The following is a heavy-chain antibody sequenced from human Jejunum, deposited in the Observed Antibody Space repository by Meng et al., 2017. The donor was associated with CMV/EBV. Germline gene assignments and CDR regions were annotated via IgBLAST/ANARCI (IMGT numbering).Heavy chain of an antibody. CDR2: VYWDDDI. V-gene: IGHV2-5*04. Sequence: LSGASISTSGVGVGWIRQPPGKALEWLAFVYWDDDIRYRPSLRSRLTLTKDTSKNQVVLVMTNMEPVDTGTYYCVFKDRTIFDAFDPWGQGTLVTVSS. CDR3: VFKDRTIFDAFDP. CDR1: GASISTSGVG. D-gene: IGHD3-3*01. J-gene: IGHJ5*02.